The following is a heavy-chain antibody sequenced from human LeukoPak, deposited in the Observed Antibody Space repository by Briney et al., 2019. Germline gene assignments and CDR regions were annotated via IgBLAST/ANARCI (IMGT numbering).Heavy chain of an antibody. D-gene: IGHD6-13*01. Sequence: GASVKVSCKASGYTFTSYYMHWVRQAPGQGLEWMGIINPSGGSTSYAQKFQGRVTMTRDMSTSTVYMELSSLRSEDTAVYYCAREEYSSSWYSGSGLLVDYWGQGTLVTVSS. CDR1: GYTFTSYY. V-gene: IGHV1-46*01. J-gene: IGHJ4*02. CDR3: AREEYSSSWYSGSGLLVDY. CDR2: INPSGGST.